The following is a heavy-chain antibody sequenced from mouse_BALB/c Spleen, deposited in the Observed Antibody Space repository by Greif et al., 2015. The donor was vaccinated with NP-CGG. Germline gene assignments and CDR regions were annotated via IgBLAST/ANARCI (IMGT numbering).Heavy chain of an antibody. CDR2: INPSNGGT. J-gene: IGHJ2*01. Sequence: QVQLQQPGAELVKPGASVKLSCKASGYTFTSYYMCWVKQRPGQGLEWIGEINPSNGGTNFNEKFKSKATLTVDKSSSTAYMQLSSLTSEDSAVYYCTRSGYGYYFDYWGQGTTLTVSS. V-gene: IGHV1S81*02. D-gene: IGHD2-2*01. CDR3: TRSGYGYYFDY. CDR1: GYTFTSYY.